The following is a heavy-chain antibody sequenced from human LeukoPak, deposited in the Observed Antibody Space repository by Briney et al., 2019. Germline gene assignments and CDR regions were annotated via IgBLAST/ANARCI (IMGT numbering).Heavy chain of an antibody. Sequence: PGRSLRLSCAASGFSFAGYGMNWVRQAPGRGLEWVAVITYDGRKKYYADSVKGRFTISRDNSKNTQYLEMNSLRAEDTAVYYCVKDRTYHYDSGSSILDYWGQGTLVTISS. J-gene: IGHJ4*02. CDR3: VKDRTYHYDSGSSILDY. CDR1: GFSFAGYG. D-gene: IGHD3-10*01. CDR2: ITYDGRKK. V-gene: IGHV3-30*18.